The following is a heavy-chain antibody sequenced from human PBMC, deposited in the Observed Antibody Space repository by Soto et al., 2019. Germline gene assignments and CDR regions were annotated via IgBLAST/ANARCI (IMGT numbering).Heavy chain of an antibody. CDR3: AKERSSGWSFDY. D-gene: IGHD6-19*01. CDR2: ISGSGDST. J-gene: IGHJ4*02. CDR1: GFTFSTYA. V-gene: IGHV3-23*01. Sequence: GGSPKLSCAAPGFTFSTYAMNCVLQAPGKGLEWVSGISGSGDSTYYADSVKGRFTVSRDNSKNTLYLQMNSLRAEDTAVFYCAKERSSGWSFDYWGQGTLVTVSS.